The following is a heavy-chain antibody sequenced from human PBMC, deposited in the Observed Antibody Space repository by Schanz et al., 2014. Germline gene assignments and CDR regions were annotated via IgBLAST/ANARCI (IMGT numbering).Heavy chain of an antibody. CDR2: ITSNGGGT. V-gene: IGHV3-23*01. CDR3: AKEKGDCSSTSCSYYFDY. D-gene: IGHD2-2*01. J-gene: IGHJ4*02. CDR1: GFTFSSNA. Sequence: EVQLLESGGGLVQPGGSLRLSCAASGFTFSSNAMCWVRQAPGKGLEWVSTITSNGGGTYYADSVKGRFTISRDNAKNTLYLQMTSLRVEDTAEYYCAKEKGDCSSTSCSYYFDYWGQGTLVTVSS.